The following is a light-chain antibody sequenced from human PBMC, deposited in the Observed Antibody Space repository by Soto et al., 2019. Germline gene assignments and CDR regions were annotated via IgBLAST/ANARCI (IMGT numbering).Light chain of an antibody. Sequence: DIQMTQSPPSLSASVGDKVTITCRASQNIDTYLNWLQQKPGKAPRLIIFAASSVQNGVPSRFGGSGSGTDFTLTITSLLPEDFGTYYCQQKFSIPFTFGPGNRLDIK. CDR3: QQKFSIPFT. J-gene: IGKJ3*01. CDR1: QNIDTY. CDR2: AAS. V-gene: IGKV1-39*01.